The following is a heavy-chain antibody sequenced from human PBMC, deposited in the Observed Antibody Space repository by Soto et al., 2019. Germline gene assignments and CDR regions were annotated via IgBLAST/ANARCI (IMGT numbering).Heavy chain of an antibody. D-gene: IGHD2-15*01. CDR2: IWYDGSNK. V-gene: IGHV3-33*01. J-gene: IGHJ4*02. CDR1: GFTFSSYG. Sequence: QVQLVESGGGVVQPGRSLRLSCAASGFTFSSYGMHWVRQAPGKGLEWVAVIWYDGSNKYYADSVKGRFTISRDNSKNPLYLQMNSLRAEDTAVYYCAREGSGGSCKGPWGQGTLVTVSS. CDR3: AREGSGGSCKGP.